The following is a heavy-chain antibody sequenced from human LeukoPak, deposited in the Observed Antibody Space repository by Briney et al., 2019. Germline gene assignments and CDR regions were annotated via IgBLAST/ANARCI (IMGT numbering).Heavy chain of an antibody. CDR2: INPDGSGK. D-gene: IGHD3-16*01. CDR3: ASWGAGGNS. V-gene: IGHV3-7*01. CDR1: GFTLSTYW. Sequence: GGSLRLSCEASGFTLSTYWMNWVRQVPGKGLDWVANINPDGSGKRYVDSVKGRFTIARDNADNSLSLQMNSLRDEDTGVYYCASWGAGGNSWGQGTLVTVSS. J-gene: IGHJ4*02.